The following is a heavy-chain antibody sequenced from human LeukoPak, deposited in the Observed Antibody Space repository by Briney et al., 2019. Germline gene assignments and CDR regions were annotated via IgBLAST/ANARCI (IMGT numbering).Heavy chain of an antibody. CDR1: GFTFSSYW. V-gene: IGHV3-7*01. CDR2: IKQDGSEK. J-gene: IGHJ3*02. CDR3: AGDTADIDCSSTSCPYDAFDI. D-gene: IGHD2-2*01. Sequence: GGSLRLSCAASGFTFSSYWMSWVRQAPGKGLEWVANIKQDGSEKYYVDSVKGRFTISRDNAKNSLYLQMNSLRAEDTAVYYCAGDTADIDCSSTSCPYDAFDIWGQGTMVTVSS.